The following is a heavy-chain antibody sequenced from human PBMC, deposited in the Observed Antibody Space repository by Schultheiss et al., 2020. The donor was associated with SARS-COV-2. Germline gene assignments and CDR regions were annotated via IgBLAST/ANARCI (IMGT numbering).Heavy chain of an antibody. Sequence: GGSLRLSCTTSGFNFSYYAMHWVRQSPGKGLEWVAVISHDGSNKYYADSVRGRFTISRDNSKTTLYLQMSSLRAEDTAVYYCARAGYCIGGGCLDWVYYFYYGMDAWGQGTTVTVSS. CDR1: GFNFSYYA. J-gene: IGHJ6*02. CDR3: ARAGYCIGGGCLDWVYYFYYGMDA. CDR2: ISHDGSNK. V-gene: IGHV3-30-3*01. D-gene: IGHD2-15*01.